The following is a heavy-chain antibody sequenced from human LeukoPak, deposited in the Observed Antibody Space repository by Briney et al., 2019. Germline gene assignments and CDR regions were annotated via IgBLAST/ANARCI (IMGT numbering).Heavy chain of an antibody. CDR3: ARGQWQPYYYMDV. J-gene: IGHJ6*03. Sequence: ASVKVSCKASGYTFTSYTIHWVRQAPGQSLEWMGWISVGRGDSKCSQEFQGRVTITRDTSATTAYMELSSLRSEDMAVYYCARGQWQPYYYMDVWGKGTTVAVSS. D-gene: IGHD6-19*01. CDR2: ISVGRGDS. V-gene: IGHV1-3*03. CDR1: GYTFTSYT.